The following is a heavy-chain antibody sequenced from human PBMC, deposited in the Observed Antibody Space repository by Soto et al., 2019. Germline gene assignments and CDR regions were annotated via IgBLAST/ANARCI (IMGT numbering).Heavy chain of an antibody. CDR1: GFPFSDSY. Sequence: GGSLRLSCAASGFPFSDSYMAWIRQAPGKGLEEIATISSTGSTPYYADSVKGRFTISRDNAQNSLYLEMNNLRAEDTAVYYCARGQQLVANWLDPWGQGILVTVSS. J-gene: IGHJ5*02. CDR3: ARGQQLVANWLDP. D-gene: IGHD6-6*01. V-gene: IGHV3-11*01. CDR2: ISSTGSTP.